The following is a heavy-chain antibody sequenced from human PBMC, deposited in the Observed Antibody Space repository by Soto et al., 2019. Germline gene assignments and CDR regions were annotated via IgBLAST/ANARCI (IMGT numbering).Heavy chain of an antibody. CDR3: ARLRTTVVTPDN. D-gene: IGHD4-17*01. Sequence: PSETLSLTCSVSGGSISSSSYYWGWIRQPPGKGLEWIGNIYYSGSTYYNPSLKSRVTISVDSSMKHFSLKLSSVTAADTAVYYCARLRTTVVTPDNWGQGTLVTVS. V-gene: IGHV4-39*02. CDR2: IYYSGST. CDR1: GGSISSSSYY. J-gene: IGHJ4*02.